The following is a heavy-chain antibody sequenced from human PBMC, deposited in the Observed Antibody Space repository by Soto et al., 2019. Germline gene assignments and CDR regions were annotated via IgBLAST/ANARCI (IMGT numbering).Heavy chain of an antibody. CDR3: AREVTTPGV. V-gene: IGHV3-48*03. CDR1: GFIFSSYE. Sequence: ELQLVESGGGVVQTGGSLRLSCTASGFIFSSYEMNWVRQAPGKGLEWISYISDSGSTIHYADSVKGRFTISRDNGKKSLYLQMHGLRAEDTAVYYCAREVTTPGVWGQGPAVTVSS. CDR2: ISDSGSTI. J-gene: IGHJ6*02. D-gene: IGHD1-1*01.